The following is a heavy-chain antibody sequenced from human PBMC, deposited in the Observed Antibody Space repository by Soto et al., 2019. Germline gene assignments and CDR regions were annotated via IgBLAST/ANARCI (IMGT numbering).Heavy chain of an antibody. Sequence: QVQLVQSGAEVKKPGSSVKVSCKASGGTFSSYAISWVRQAPGQGLEWMGGIIPIFGTANYAQKFQGRVTITADEYTSTAYMELSSLRSEDTAVYYCARGPLWFGESYYYYGMDVWGQGTTVTVSS. J-gene: IGHJ6*02. D-gene: IGHD3-10*01. V-gene: IGHV1-69*01. CDR1: GGTFSSYA. CDR2: IIPIFGTA. CDR3: ARGPLWFGESYYYYGMDV.